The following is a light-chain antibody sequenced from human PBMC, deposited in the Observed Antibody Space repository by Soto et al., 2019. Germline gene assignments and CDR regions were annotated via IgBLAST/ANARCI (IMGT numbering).Light chain of an antibody. CDR2: GAS. CDR3: QQYGSSPLT. J-gene: IGKJ4*01. Sequence: EVVLTQSPDTLSLWPGERANRSCRASQSVSASYLAWYQHKPGQAPRLLMYGASRRATGIPDRFSGSGSGTDFTLTISRLEPEDFVVYFCQQYGSSPLTVGGGTKVDSK. CDR1: QSVSASY. V-gene: IGKV3-20*01.